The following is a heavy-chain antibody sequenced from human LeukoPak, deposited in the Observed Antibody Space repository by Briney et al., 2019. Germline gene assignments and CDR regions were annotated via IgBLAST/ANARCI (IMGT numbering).Heavy chain of an antibody. CDR3: AKDAQRGFDYSNSLEY. J-gene: IGHJ4*02. Sequence: GGAPRLSCSAPGFTYSHYGMHRGRPAPGKGAGGVAVIWSDATEKYYGDAVKGRFTISRDNSRNTLYLQMNSLRAEDTAVYYCAKDAQRGFDYSNSLEYWGQGTLVTVSS. D-gene: IGHD4-11*01. CDR2: IWSDATEK. V-gene: IGHV3-33*06. CDR1: GFTYSHYG.